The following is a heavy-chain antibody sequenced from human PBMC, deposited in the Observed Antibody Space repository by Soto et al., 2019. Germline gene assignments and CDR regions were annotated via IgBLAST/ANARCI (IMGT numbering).Heavy chain of an antibody. CDR3: ARRGRHRYCSSTSCYTTPHPYSYGPDY. D-gene: IGHD2-2*02. J-gene: IGHJ4*02. CDR1: GYSFTSYW. CDR2: IYPGDSDT. V-gene: IGHV5-51*01. Sequence: PGESLKISCKGSGYSFTSYWIGWARQMPGKGLEWMGIIYPGDSDTRYSPSFQGQVTISADKSISTAYLQWSSLKASDTAMYYCARRGRHRYCSSTSCYTTPHPYSYGPDYWGQGTLVTVSS.